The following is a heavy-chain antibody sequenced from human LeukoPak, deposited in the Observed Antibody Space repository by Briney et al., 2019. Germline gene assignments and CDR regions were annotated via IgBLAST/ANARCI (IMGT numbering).Heavy chain of an antibody. J-gene: IGHJ6*03. CDR3: ARSYSNYVYYYYYMDV. CDR2: IYYSGST. V-gene: IGHV4-39*01. D-gene: IGHD4-11*01. CDR1: GGSSSSSSYY. Sequence: SETLSLTCTVSGGSSSSSSYYWGWSRQPPGKGLEWLGSIYYSGSTYYNPSLKSRVTISVDTSKNQFSLKLSSVTAADTAVYYCARSYSNYVYYYYYMDVWGKGTTVTVSS.